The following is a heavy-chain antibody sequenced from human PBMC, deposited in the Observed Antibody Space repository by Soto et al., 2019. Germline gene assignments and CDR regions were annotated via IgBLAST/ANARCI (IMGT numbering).Heavy chain of an antibody. Sequence: EVQLVESGGGLVQPGGSLRLSCAASGFTFSGYWMSWVRQAPGKGLEWVANIKQDGSEQFYVDSVKGRFTISRDNAKNSLYLQMTSLRAEDTAVYYCAREAVWGQGTRVTVSS. CDR3: AREAV. CDR1: GFTFSGYW. V-gene: IGHV3-7*05. J-gene: IGHJ6*02. CDR2: IKQDGSEQ.